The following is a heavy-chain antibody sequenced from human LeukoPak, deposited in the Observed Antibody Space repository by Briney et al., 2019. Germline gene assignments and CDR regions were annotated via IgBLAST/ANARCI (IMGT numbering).Heavy chain of an antibody. CDR3: ASWFNAEFDY. J-gene: IGHJ4*02. D-gene: IGHD3-9*01. Sequence: PGGSLRLSCAASGFTISSYAMHWVRQAPGKGLEWVAVISYDGSNKYYADSVKGRFTISRDNSKNTLYLQMNILRAEDTAVYYCASWFNAEFDYWGQGTLVTVSS. CDR2: ISYDGSNK. CDR1: GFTISSYA. V-gene: IGHV3-30-3*01.